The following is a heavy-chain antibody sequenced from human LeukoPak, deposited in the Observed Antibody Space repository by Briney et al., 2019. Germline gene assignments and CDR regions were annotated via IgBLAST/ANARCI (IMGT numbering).Heavy chain of an antibody. CDR1: GGSISSYY. CDR2: IYTSGST. J-gene: IGHJ1*01. D-gene: IGHD2-15*01. V-gene: IGHV4-4*07. Sequence: SETLSLTCTVSGGSISSYYWSWIRQPAGKGLEWIGRIYTSGSTNYNPSLKSRVTMSVDTSKNQFSLKLSSVTAADTAVYYCARGRMYCSGGSCYSTEYFQHWGQGTLVTVSS. CDR3: ARGRMYCSGGSCYSTEYFQH.